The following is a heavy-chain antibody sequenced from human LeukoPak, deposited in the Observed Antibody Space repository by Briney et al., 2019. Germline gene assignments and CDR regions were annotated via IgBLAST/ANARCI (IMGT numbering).Heavy chain of an antibody. CDR3: ASGLGRFLEWLSLDY. D-gene: IGHD3-3*01. Sequence: ASVKVSCKASGYTFTSYYMHWVRQAPGQGLEWMGWINPNSGGTNYAQKFQGRVTMTRDTSISTAYMELSRLRSDDTAVYYCASGLGRFLEWLSLDYWGQGTLVTVSS. J-gene: IGHJ4*02. CDR2: INPNSGGT. V-gene: IGHV1-2*02. CDR1: GYTFTSYY.